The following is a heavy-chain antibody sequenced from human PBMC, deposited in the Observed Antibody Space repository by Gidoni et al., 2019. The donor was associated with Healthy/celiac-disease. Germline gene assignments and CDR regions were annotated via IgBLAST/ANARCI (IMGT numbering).Heavy chain of an antibody. CDR2: INPNSGGT. D-gene: IGHD3-10*01. V-gene: IGHV1-2*04. CDR1: GYTFTGYY. J-gene: IGHJ6*02. Sequence: QVQLVQSGAEVKKPGASVKVSCKASGYTFTGYYMHWVRQAPGQGLEWMGWINPNSGGTNYAQKFQGWVTMTRDTSISTAYMELSSLRSDDTAVYYCARDIHSGYYYYGMDVWGQGTTVTVSS. CDR3: ARDIHSGYYYYGMDV.